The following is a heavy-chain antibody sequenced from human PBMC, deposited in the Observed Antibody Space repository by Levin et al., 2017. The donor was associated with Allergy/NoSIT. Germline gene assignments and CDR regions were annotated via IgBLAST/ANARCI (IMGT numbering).Heavy chain of an antibody. V-gene: IGHV3-30*03. D-gene: IGHD3-22*01. CDR3: ARTVYDSSGYYMDY. CDR2: ISYDGSNK. CDR1: GFTFSSYG. J-gene: IGHJ4*02. Sequence: PGGSLRLSCAASGFTFSSYGMHWVRQAPGKGLEWVAVISYDGSNKYYADSVKGRFTISRDNSKNTLYLQMNSLRAEDTAVYYCARTVYDSSGYYMDYWGQGTLVTVSS.